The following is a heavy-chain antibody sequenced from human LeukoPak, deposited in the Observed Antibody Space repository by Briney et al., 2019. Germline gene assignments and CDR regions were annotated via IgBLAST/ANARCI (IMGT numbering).Heavy chain of an antibody. V-gene: IGHV4-30-2*02. CDR2: IYHSGST. D-gene: IGHD3-3*01. J-gene: IGHJ3*02. CDR3: ASSKYDFWSGYRGAFDI. CDR1: GGSISSGGYS. Sequence: SETLSLTCAVSGGSISSGGYSWSWIRQPPGKGLEWIGYIYHSGSTYYNPSLKSRVTISVDTSKNQFSLKLSSVTAADTAVYYCASSKYDFWSGYRGAFDIWGQGTMVTVSS.